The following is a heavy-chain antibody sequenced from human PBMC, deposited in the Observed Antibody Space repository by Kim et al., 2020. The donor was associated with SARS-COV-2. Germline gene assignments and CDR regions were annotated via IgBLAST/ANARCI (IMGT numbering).Heavy chain of an antibody. J-gene: IGHJ6*03. D-gene: IGHD4-4*01. Sequence: SQTLSLTCAISGDSVSSNSAAWNWIRQSPSRGLEWLGRTYYRSKWYNDYAVSVKSRITINPDTSKNQFSLQLNSVTPEDTAVYYCARESVVYSNYEWVNYYYYYMDVWGKGTTVTVSS. V-gene: IGHV6-1*01. CDR2: TYYRSKWYN. CDR3: ARESVVYSNYEWVNYYYYYMDV. CDR1: GDSVSSNSAA.